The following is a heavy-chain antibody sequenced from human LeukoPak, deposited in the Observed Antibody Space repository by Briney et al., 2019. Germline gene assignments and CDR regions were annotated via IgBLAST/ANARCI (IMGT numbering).Heavy chain of an antibody. CDR1: GFSFSNYG. CDR3: ARDPGDYYGSGSSDAFDI. J-gene: IGHJ3*02. CDR2: IWSDGSNK. D-gene: IGHD3-10*01. Sequence: LAGGSLRLSCAASGFSFSNYGLHWVRQAPDTGLEWVAVIWSDGSNKDYADSVKGRFTISGDSSKNTLYLQMNSLRAEDTAVYYCARDPGDYYGSGSSDAFDIWGQGTMVTVSS. V-gene: IGHV3-33*01.